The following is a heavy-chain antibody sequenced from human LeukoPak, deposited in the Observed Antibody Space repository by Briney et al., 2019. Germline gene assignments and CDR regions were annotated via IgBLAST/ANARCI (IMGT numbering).Heavy chain of an antibody. CDR1: GFTFSSYS. V-gene: IGHV3-21*01. CDR3: ARDGAPGYVDY. D-gene: IGHD1-1*01. J-gene: IGHJ4*02. Sequence: GGSLRLSCAASGFTFSSYSMNWVRQAPGKGLEWVSSISSSSSYIYYADSVKGRLTISRDNAKNSLYLQMNSPRAEDTAVYYCARDGAPGYVDYWGQGTLVTVSS. CDR2: ISSSSSYI.